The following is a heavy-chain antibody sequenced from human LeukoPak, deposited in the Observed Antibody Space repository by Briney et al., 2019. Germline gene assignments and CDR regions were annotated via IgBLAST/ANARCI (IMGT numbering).Heavy chain of an antibody. CDR1: GFTFSSYW. V-gene: IGHV3-7*01. CDR2: IKQDGSEK. J-gene: IGHJ4*02. Sequence: PGGSLRLSCAASGFTFSSYWMSWVRQAPGKGLEWVANIKQDGSEKYYVDSVKGRFTISRDNAKNSLYLQMNSLRAEDTAVYYCARDITPNDSSSCYDYWGQGTLVTVSS. D-gene: IGHD6-13*01. CDR3: ARDITPNDSSSCYDY.